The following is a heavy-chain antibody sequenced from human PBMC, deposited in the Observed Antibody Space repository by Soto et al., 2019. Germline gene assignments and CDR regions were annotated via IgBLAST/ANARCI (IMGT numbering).Heavy chain of an antibody. CDR1: GFTFSSYS. J-gene: IGHJ4*02. D-gene: IGHD3-3*01. CDR3: ARDKSRSAYEKFDY. CDR2: INSGSSTI. V-gene: IGHV3-48*01. Sequence: EVQLVESGGGLVQPGGSLRLSCAASGFTFSSYSMNWVRQAPGKGLEWVSYINSGSSTIYYADSVKGRFTISRDNAKNTLYLQLNSLRAENTAVYYCARDKSRSAYEKFDYWGQGTLVTVSS.